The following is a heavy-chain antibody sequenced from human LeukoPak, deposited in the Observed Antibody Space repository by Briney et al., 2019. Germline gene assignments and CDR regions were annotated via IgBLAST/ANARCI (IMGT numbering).Heavy chain of an antibody. V-gene: IGHV4-4*07. D-gene: IGHD2-2*01. J-gene: IGHJ5*02. CDR3: ARDKTGQLLPYNWFDP. Sequence: SETLSLTCTVSGSSISSYYWSWIRQPAGKGLEWIGRIYTSGSTNYNPSLKSRVTMSVDTSKNQFSLKLSSVTAADTAVYYCARDKTGQLLPYNWFDPWGQGTLVTVSS. CDR2: IYTSGST. CDR1: GSSISSYY.